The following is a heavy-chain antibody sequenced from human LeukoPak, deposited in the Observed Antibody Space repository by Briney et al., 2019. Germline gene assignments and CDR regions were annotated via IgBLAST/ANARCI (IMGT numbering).Heavy chain of an antibody. CDR3: AREGDGFIVVVVAATDAFDI. V-gene: IGHV4-38-2*02. CDR1: GYSISSGYY. CDR2: IYHSGST. Sequence: KPSETLSLTCTVSGYSISSGYYWGWIRQPPGKGLEWIGSIYHSGSTYYNPSLKSRVTISVDTSKNQFSLKLSSVTAADTAVYYCAREGDGFIVVVVAATDAFDIWGQGTMVTVSS. D-gene: IGHD2-15*01. J-gene: IGHJ3*02.